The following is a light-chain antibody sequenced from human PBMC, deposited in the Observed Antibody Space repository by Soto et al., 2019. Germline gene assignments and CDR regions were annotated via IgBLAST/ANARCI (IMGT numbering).Light chain of an antibody. CDR1: QSLTSDY. V-gene: IGKV3-20*01. CDR3: QQSGRP. Sequence: LTQSPGTLSLSPGERATLSCRASQSLTSDYLAWYQQKPGQTPRLLIHGASSRATGIPDRFSGSGSGTDFTLTISRLEPEDSAVYYCQQSGRPFGQGTKVDIK. J-gene: IGKJ1*01. CDR2: GAS.